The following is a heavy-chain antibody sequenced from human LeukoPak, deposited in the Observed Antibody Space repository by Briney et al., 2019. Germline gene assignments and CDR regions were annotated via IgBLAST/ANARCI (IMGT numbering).Heavy chain of an antibody. CDR3: ARGQRAGIVATIHDY. Sequence: SETLSLTCTVSGGSISSYYWSWIRQPPGKGLEWIGYIYYSGSTNYSPSLKSRVTISVDTSKNQFSLKLSSVTAADTAVYYCARGQRAGIVATIHDYWGQGTLVTVSS. V-gene: IGHV4-59*01. J-gene: IGHJ4*02. D-gene: IGHD5-12*01. CDR2: IYYSGST. CDR1: GGSISSYY.